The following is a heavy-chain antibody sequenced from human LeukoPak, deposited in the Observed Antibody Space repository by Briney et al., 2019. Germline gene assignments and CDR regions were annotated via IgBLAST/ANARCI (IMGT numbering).Heavy chain of an antibody. Sequence: GAPVKVSCKASGYTFTGYYMHWVRQAPGQGLEWMGRINPNSGGTNYAQKFQGRVTMTRDTSISTAYMELSRLRSDDTAVYYCARDESTGTFIYWGQGTLVTVSS. V-gene: IGHV1-2*06. J-gene: IGHJ4*02. CDR1: GYTFTGYY. CDR2: INPNSGGT. D-gene: IGHD1-1*01. CDR3: ARDESTGTFIY.